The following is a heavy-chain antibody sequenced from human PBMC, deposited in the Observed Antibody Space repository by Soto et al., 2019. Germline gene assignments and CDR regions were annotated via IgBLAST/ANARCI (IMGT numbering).Heavy chain of an antibody. Sequence: ASVKVSFKASGYTFTRYDINWLRQATGQGLEWMGWMNPNSGNTGYAQKCQGRVTMTRNTSISTAYMELSSLRSEDTAVYYCARGPYISSWYQVNWFDHWGQGTLVTVSS. CDR3: ARGPYISSWYQVNWFDH. CDR1: GYTFTRYD. V-gene: IGHV1-8*01. D-gene: IGHD6-13*01. J-gene: IGHJ5*02. CDR2: MNPNSGNT.